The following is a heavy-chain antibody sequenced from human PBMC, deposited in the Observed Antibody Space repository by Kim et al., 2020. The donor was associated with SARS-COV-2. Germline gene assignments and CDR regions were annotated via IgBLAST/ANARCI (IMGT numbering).Heavy chain of an antibody. CDR3: AKEPGGLHDAFDI. Sequence: YADSVKGRFTISRDNSKNTLYLQMNSLRAEDTAVYYCAKEPGGLHDAFDIWGQGTMVTVSS. V-gene: IGHV3-23*01. D-gene: IGHD1-26*01. J-gene: IGHJ3*02.